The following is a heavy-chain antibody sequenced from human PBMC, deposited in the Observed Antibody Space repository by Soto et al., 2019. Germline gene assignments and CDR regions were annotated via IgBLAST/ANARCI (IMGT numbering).Heavy chain of an antibody. CDR2: IYWNHDA. CDR1: GFSISSSGGG. J-gene: IGHJ5*02. Sequence: QITLQESGPTLVKATQPLSLTCTFSGFSISSSGGGVGWIRQTPGKALEWLALIYWNHDARYSPSLRSRLTITEDTSKNQVLLTMTNMHPADTGTYYWARHSRFTDSVRWFDPWGQGTLVTVSS. V-gene: IGHV2-5*01. D-gene: IGHD3-10*02. CDR3: ARHSRFTDSVRWFDP.